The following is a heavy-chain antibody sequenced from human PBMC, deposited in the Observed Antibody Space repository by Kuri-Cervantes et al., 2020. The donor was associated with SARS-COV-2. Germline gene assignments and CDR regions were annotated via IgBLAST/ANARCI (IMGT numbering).Heavy chain of an antibody. V-gene: IGHV3-20*04. J-gene: IGHJ4*02. CDR3: ARGDRYGDYRTFDY. CDR1: GFTFDDYG. Sequence: GESLKISCAASGFTFDDYGMSWVRQAPGKGLEWVSGINWNGGSTGYADSVKGRFTISRDNAKNSLYLQMNSLRAEDTALYYCARGDRYGDYRTFDYWGQGTLVTVSS. CDR2: INWNGGST. D-gene: IGHD4-17*01.